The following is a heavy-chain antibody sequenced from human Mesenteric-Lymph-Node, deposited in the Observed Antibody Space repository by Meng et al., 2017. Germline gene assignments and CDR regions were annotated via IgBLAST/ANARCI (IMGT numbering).Heavy chain of an antibody. CDR1: GFTFSDYY. J-gene: IGHJ4*02. CDR3: AREQTSYDSSGYSTPFDY. CDR2: ISSSGSTI. D-gene: IGHD3-22*01. Sequence: GESLKISCAASGFTFSDYYMSWIRQAPGKGLEWVSYISSSGSTIYYADSVKGRFTISRDNAKNSLYLQMNSLRAEDTAVYYCAREQTSYDSSGYSTPFDYWGQGTLVTVSS. V-gene: IGHV3-11*01.